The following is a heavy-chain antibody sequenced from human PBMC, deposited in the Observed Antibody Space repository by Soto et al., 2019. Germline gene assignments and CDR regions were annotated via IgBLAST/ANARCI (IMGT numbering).Heavy chain of an antibody. CDR3: ARPHSPSRYCSGGSCYGFDY. J-gene: IGHJ4*02. CDR1: GYSFTSYW. CDR2: IYPGDSDT. D-gene: IGHD2-15*01. V-gene: IGHV5-51*01. Sequence: GESLKISCKGSGYSFTSYWIGWVRQMPGKGLEWMGIIYPGDSDTRYSPSFQGQVTISADKSISTAYLQWSSLKASDTAMYYCARPHSPSRYCSGGSCYGFDYWGQGTLVTVSS.